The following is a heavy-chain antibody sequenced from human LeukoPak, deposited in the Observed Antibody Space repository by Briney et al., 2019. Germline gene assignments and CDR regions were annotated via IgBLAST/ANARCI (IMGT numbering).Heavy chain of an antibody. CDR1: GFTFDDYG. D-gene: IGHD5-18*01. CDR3: ARGSMGIQLWLMVDY. J-gene: IGHJ4*02. V-gene: IGHV3-20*04. Sequence: GGSLRLSCAASGFTFDDYGMSWVRQAPGKGLEWVSSINWNGGSTGYADSVKGRFTISRDNAKNSLYLQMNSLRAEDTALYYCARGSMGIQLWLMVDYWGQGTLVTVSS. CDR2: INWNGGST.